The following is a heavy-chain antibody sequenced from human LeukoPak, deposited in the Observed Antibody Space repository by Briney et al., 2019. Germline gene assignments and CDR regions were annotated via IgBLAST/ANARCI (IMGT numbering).Heavy chain of an antibody. J-gene: IGHJ4*02. Sequence: MSSLHQETRKGLEWVSTINSGGNTYYADSMKGRFTISRDNSKNTLFLQMNSLRVEDTGVYYCSKDPPISAAGPRYSDRWGQGTLVTVSS. CDR2: INSGGNT. V-gene: IGHV3-23*01. CDR3: SKDPPISAAGPRYSDR. D-gene: IGHD6-13*01.